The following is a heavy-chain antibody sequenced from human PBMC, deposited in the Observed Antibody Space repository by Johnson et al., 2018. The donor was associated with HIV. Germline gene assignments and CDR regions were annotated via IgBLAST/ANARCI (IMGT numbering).Heavy chain of an antibody. J-gene: IGHJ3*02. CDR1: GFTFRNYA. CDR3: AKERGYGSWYNDAFDI. CDR2: ISYDGRNK. D-gene: IGHD6-13*01. Sequence: MQLVESGGGVVQPGTSLRLSCAASGFTFRNYALHWVRQAPGKGLEWVAVISYDGRNKYYADSVTGRFTISRDNSKNSLYLQMNSLRTEDTALYYGAKERGYGSWYNDAFDIWGQGTMVTVSS. V-gene: IGHV3-30*04.